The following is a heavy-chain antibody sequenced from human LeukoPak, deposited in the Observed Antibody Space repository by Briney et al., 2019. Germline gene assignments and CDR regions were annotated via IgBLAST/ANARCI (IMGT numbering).Heavy chain of an antibody. CDR1: GGTFNSYV. Sequence: ASVKVSCKASGGTFNSYVISWVRQAPGQGLEWMGWISAYNGNTNYAQKLQGRVTMTTVTSTSTAYMELRSLRSDDTAVYYCARSGDNWNYVRDYYYYYMDVWGKGTTVTVSS. CDR3: ARSGDNWNYVRDYYYYYMDV. J-gene: IGHJ6*03. V-gene: IGHV1-18*01. D-gene: IGHD1-7*01. CDR2: ISAYNGNT.